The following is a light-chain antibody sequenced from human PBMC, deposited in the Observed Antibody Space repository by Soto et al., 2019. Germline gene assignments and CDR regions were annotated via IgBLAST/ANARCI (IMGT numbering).Light chain of an antibody. Sequence: AIQLTQSPSSLSASVGDRVTITCRASQGINSALAWYQQKPGKAPKLLIYDASSLESGVPSRFSGGGSGTDFTLTISSLQPEDFATYYCQQFNSYPRTFGPGTKVDIK. CDR3: QQFNSYPRT. CDR2: DAS. J-gene: IGKJ3*01. V-gene: IGKV1-13*02. CDR1: QGINSA.